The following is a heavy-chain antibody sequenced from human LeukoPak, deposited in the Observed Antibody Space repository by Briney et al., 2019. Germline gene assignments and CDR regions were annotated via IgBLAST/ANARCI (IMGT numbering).Heavy chain of an antibody. CDR3: AREHYDILTGYDYFDY. Sequence: KPSQTLSLTCTVSGGSISSGGYYWSWIRQHPGKGLEWIVYIYYSGSTYYNPSRKSRITISVNTSKNQFSLKLSSVTAADTAVYYCAREHYDILTGYDYFDYWGQGTLVTVSS. CDR1: GGSISSGGYY. CDR2: IYYSGST. D-gene: IGHD3-9*01. V-gene: IGHV4-31*03. J-gene: IGHJ4*02.